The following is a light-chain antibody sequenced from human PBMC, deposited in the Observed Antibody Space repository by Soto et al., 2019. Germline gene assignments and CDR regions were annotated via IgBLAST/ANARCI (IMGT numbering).Light chain of an antibody. Sequence: QSALTQPRSVSGSPGQSVTISCTGTSSDVGGYNFVSWYQQHPGKVPKLLIYDVTKRPSGVPDRFSGSKSGNTASLTTSGLRANEKADYYCCSLAGTPGGFLGPGTKVPVL. CDR3: CSLAGTPGGF. V-gene: IGLV2-11*01. CDR1: SSDVGGYNF. J-gene: IGLJ1*01. CDR2: DVT.